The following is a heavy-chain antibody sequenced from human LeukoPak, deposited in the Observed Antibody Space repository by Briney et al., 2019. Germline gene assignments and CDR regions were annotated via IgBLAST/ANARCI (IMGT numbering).Heavy chain of an antibody. CDR2: TYYSGST. V-gene: IGHV4-59*01. CDR1: GGSISSYY. Sequence: SETLSLTCTVSGGSISSYYWSWTRQPPGKGRVWIGNTYYSGSTNYNPSLKSRVTISVDTSKNQFSLKLSSVTAADTAVYYCARGIPYDFWSGYQYYFDYWGQGTLVTVSS. J-gene: IGHJ4*02. D-gene: IGHD3-3*01. CDR3: ARGIPYDFWSGYQYYFDY.